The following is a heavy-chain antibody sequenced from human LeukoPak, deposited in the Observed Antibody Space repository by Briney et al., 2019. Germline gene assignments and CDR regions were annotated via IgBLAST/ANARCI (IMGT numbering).Heavy chain of an antibody. J-gene: IGHJ3*02. D-gene: IGHD5-18*01. CDR3: VRDKEIQGYSYGYYNESSGYANALDI. CDR1: GFRFTGYS. V-gene: IGHV3-23*01. CDR2: LGRSGEYT. Sequence: GGSLRLSCAASGFRFTGYSMSWVRQAPGKGLEWVAGLGRSGEYTYYADSVKGRFTISRDNYTVSLQMNSLRAEDSAIYYCVRDKEIQGYSYGYYNESSGYANALDIWGQGTMVTVSS.